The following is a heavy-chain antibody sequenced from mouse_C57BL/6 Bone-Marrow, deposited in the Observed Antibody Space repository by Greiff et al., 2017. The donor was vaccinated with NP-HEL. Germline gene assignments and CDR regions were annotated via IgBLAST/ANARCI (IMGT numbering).Heavy chain of an antibody. D-gene: IGHD1-1*01. J-gene: IGHJ2*01. CDR2: IDPEDGET. V-gene: IGHV14-2*01. CDR3: ASEYDGSSDY. CDR1: GFTIKDYY. Sequence: EVQLQQSGAELVKPGASVKLSCTASGFTIKDYYMHWVKQRTEPGLEWIGRIDPEDGETKYAPKFQGKATITEDTSSNTAYLQLSSLTSEDTAVYDGASEYDGSSDYGGQGNTLTVTS.